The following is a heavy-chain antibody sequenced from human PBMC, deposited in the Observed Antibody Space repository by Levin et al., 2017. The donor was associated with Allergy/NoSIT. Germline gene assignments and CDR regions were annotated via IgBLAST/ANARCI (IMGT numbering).Heavy chain of an antibody. Sequence: ASVNVSCKASGGTFSSYTISWVRQAPGQGLEWMGRIIPILGIANYAQKFQGRVTITADKSTSTAYMELSSLRSEDTAVYYCARDHCSSTSCGATLHYYYDYGMDVWGQGTTVTVSS. CDR3: ARDHCSSTSCGATLHYYYDYGMDV. CDR2: IIPILGIA. J-gene: IGHJ6*02. CDR1: GGTFSSYT. V-gene: IGHV1-69*04. D-gene: IGHD2-2*01.